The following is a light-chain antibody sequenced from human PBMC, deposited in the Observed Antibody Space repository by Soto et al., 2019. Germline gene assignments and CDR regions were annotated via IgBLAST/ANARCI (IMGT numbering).Light chain of an antibody. Sequence: EIVLTQSPGTLSLSPGERATLSCRASQSVSSSYLAWYQQKPGQAPRLLIYGASSRATGIPDRFSGSGSGXDFXXTXSXXXXEDXXXXFXXXXGNSPPFTFGQGTKVEIK. J-gene: IGKJ2*01. CDR3: XXXGNSPPFT. CDR2: GAS. V-gene: IGKV3-20*01. CDR1: QSVSSSY.